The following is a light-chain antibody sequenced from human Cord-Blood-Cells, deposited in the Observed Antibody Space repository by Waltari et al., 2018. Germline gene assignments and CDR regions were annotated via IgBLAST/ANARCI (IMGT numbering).Light chain of an antibody. Sequence: DIQMTQSPSSLSASVGDRVTITCRASQSISSYLNWYQQKPGKAPKLLIYAASSLQSGVPSRFSGSGSETDFTLTISSLQPEDFATYFCQQSYRTPITFGQGTRLEIK. CDR3: QQSYRTPIT. V-gene: IGKV1-39*01. CDR1: QSISSY. CDR2: AAS. J-gene: IGKJ5*01.